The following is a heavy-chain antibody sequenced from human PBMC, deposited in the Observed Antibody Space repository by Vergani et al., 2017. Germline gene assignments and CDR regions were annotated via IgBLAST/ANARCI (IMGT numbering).Heavy chain of an antibody. D-gene: IGHD1-1*01. CDR3: ARDGWERVDYFYYMDV. Sequence: VQLVESGGGLVQPGGSLRLSCTASGFTFSNYWMQWVRQAPGKGLMWVSRINSDGDSTSYADSVKGRFTISRDNAKDTLYLQMDRLRAEDTAVYYCARDGWERVDYFYYMDVWGKGTTVTVSS. J-gene: IGHJ6*03. CDR2: INSDGDST. CDR1: GFTFSNYW. V-gene: IGHV3-74*01.